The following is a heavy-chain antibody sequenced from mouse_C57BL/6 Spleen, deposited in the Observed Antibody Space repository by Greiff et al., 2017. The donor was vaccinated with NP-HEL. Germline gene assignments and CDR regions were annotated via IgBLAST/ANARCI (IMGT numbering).Heavy chain of an antibody. CDR1: GYTFTDYN. CDR3: ARPGYDYDEGAWFAY. D-gene: IGHD2-4*01. J-gene: IGHJ3*01. Sequence: EVKLQESGPELVKPGASVKIPCKASGYTFTDYNMDWVKQSHGKSLEWIGDINPNNGGTIYNQKFKGKATLTVDKSSSTAYMELRSLTSEDTAVYYCARPGYDYDEGAWFAYWGQGTLVTVSA. V-gene: IGHV1-18*01. CDR2: INPNNGGT.